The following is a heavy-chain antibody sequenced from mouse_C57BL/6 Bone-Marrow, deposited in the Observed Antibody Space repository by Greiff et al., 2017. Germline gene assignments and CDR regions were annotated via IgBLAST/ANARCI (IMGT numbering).Heavy chain of an antibody. Sequence: EVQLQQSGPELVKPGDSVMISCKASGYSFTGYFMNWVMQSHGKSLEWIGRINPYNGETFYNQKFKGKATLTVDKSSSTAHMELRSLTSEDSAVYYCAFYYDPYPYAMDYWGQGTSVTVSS. CDR1: GYSFTGYF. J-gene: IGHJ4*01. CDR2: INPYNGET. D-gene: IGHD2-4*01. V-gene: IGHV1-20*01. CDR3: AFYYDPYPYAMDY.